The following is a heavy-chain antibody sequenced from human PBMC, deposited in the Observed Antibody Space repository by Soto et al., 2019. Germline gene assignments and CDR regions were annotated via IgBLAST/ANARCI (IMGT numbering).Heavy chain of an antibody. CDR1: GYTFNSSG. CDR2: ISGYNGNT. Sequence: ASVKVSCKASGYTFNSSGISWVRQAPGQGLEWMGWISGYNGNTNYAQKLQGRITITTDTSTSTAYMELRSLRSDDTAVYYCAREIWELGYYYYGMDVWGQGTTVTVSS. CDR3: AREIWELGYYYYGMDV. V-gene: IGHV1-18*01. D-gene: IGHD1-26*01. J-gene: IGHJ6*02.